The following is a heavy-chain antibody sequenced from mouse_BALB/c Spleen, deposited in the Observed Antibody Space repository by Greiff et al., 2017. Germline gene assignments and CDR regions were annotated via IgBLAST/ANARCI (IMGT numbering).Heavy chain of an antibody. CDR2: IYPGDGDT. Sequence: VQLQQSGAELVRPGSSVKISCKASGYAFSSYWMNWVKQRPGQGLEWIGQIYPGDGDTNYNGKFKGKATLTADKSSSTAYMQLSSLTSEDSAVYFCARNYQFSYWYFDVWGAGTTVTVSS. V-gene: IGHV1-80*01. D-gene: IGHD1-1*02. CDR3: ARNYQFSYWYFDV. CDR1: GYAFSSYW. J-gene: IGHJ1*01.